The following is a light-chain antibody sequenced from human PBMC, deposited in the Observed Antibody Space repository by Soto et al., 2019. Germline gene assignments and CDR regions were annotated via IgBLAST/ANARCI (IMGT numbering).Light chain of an antibody. CDR1: SSNIGAGYG. Sequence: QSALTQPPSVSAAPGQRVTISCTGSSSNIGAGYGVHWYQQLPGTAPKLLIYGNNNRPSGVPDRFSGSKSGTSASLAITGLQAEDEADYYCQSYDSSLSAPVVFGGGTKLTVL. CDR3: QSYDSSLSAPVV. CDR2: GNN. V-gene: IGLV1-40*01. J-gene: IGLJ2*01.